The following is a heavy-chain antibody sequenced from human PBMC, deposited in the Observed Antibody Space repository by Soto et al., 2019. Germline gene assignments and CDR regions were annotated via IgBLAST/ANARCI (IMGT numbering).Heavy chain of an antibody. CDR1: GYTFTRYG. V-gene: IGHV1-18*01. J-gene: IGHJ1*01. Sequence: AAVKVSCKASGYTFTRYGISWVRQAPGQGLEWMGWISAYNGNANYAQKLQGRVTMTTDTATSTADMELRSLRSDDTAVYYGGRVGIAPAGTTHYFQHWRQRTRVTASS. CDR3: GRVGIAPAGTTHYFQH. CDR2: ISAYNGNA. D-gene: IGHD6-13*01.